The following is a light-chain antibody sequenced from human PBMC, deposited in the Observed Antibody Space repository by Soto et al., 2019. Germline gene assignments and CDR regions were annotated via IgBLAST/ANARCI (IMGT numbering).Light chain of an antibody. CDR2: DAS. J-gene: IGKJ1*01. CDR3: QQYNSYWGT. Sequence: IQLTQSPSSLSATVGDRVTITCRASQSISNWLAWYQRKQGRAPKLLIYDASSLESGVPSRFSGSGSGTEFTLTISSLQPDDFATYYCQQYNSYWGTFGQGTKVDI. CDR1: QSISNW. V-gene: IGKV1-5*01.